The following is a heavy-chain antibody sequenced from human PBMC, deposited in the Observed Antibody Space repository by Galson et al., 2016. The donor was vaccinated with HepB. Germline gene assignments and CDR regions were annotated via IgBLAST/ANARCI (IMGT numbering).Heavy chain of an antibody. CDR3: AGDGYFRLGY. D-gene: IGHD3-22*01. V-gene: IGHV3-48*02. J-gene: IGHJ4*02. Sequence: SLRLSCAASGFIFSVYNMNWARQAPGKGLEWIAWITSSSDTMYYADSVKGRFTISRDNAKNSLYLEMNSLRDEDTAVYYCAGDGYFRLGYCGQGTLVTVSS. CDR1: GFIFSVYN. CDR2: ITSSSDTM.